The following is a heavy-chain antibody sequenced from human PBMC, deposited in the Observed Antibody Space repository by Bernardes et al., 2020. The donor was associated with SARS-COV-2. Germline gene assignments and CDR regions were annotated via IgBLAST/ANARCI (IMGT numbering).Heavy chain of an antibody. D-gene: IGHD2-15*01. V-gene: IGHV5-10-1*01. CDR3: ARTPPGYFDY. Sequence: GASLKISCKGSGYSFTSYWISWVRQMPGKGLEWMGRIDPSDSYTNYSPSFQGHVTISADKSISTAYLQWSSLKASDTAMYYCARTPPGYFDYWGQGTLVTVSS. J-gene: IGHJ4*02. CDR1: GYSFTSYW. CDR2: IDPSDSYT.